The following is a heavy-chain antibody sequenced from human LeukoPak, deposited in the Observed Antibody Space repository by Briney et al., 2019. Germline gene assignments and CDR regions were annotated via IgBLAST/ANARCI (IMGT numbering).Heavy chain of an antibody. Sequence: GGSLRLSCAASGFTFSSYGMHWVRQAPGKGLEWVAVIWYDGSNKYYADSVKGRFTISRDNSKNTLYLQMNSLRVEDTAVYYCARDGETPRPGNVDYWGQGTLVTVSS. CDR3: ARDGETPRPGNVDY. V-gene: IGHV3-33*01. J-gene: IGHJ4*02. CDR2: IWYDGSNK. CDR1: GFTFSSYG. D-gene: IGHD1-1*01.